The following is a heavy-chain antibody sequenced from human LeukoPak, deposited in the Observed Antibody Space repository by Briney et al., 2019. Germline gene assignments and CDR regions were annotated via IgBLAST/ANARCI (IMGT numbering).Heavy chain of an antibody. Sequence: SETLSLTCTVSGGSISSYYWSWIRQPPGKGLEWIGYIYYSGSTNYNPSLKSRVTISVDTSKNQFSLKLSSVTAADTAVYYCARRAFNSSSLDLWGRGTLVTVSS. CDR2: IYYSGST. CDR1: GGSISSYY. J-gene: IGHJ2*01. V-gene: IGHV4-59*08. CDR3: ARRAFNSSSLDL. D-gene: IGHD6-6*01.